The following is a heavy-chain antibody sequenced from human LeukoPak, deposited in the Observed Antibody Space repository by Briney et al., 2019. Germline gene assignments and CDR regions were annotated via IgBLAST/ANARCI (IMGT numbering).Heavy chain of an antibody. J-gene: IGHJ6*03. CDR2: ISAYNGNT. CDR3: ARDIAAAGFVYYYYYYYMDV. D-gene: IGHD6-13*01. Sequence: ASVKVSCNASGYTFTSYGISWVRQAPGQGLEWMGWISAYNGNTNYAQKLQGRVTMTTDTSTSTAYMELRSLRSDDTAVYYCARDIAAAGFVYYYYYYYMDVWGKGTTVTISS. V-gene: IGHV1-18*01. CDR1: GYTFTSYG.